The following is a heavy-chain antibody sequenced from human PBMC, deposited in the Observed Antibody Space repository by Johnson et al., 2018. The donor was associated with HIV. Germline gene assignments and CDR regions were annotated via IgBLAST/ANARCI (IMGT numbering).Heavy chain of an antibody. Sequence: QVQLVESGGGVVQPGRSLRLSCAASGFTFSSYGMHWVRQAPGKGLEWVAVIWYDGSNKYYADSVKGRFTISRDNSMHTMYLQMNSLRAEDTAVYYCAGQVRAFDIWGQGTMVTVSS. D-gene: IGHD6-19*01. CDR3: AGQVRAFDI. CDR1: GFTFSSYG. J-gene: IGHJ3*02. CDR2: IWYDGSNK. V-gene: IGHV3-30*19.